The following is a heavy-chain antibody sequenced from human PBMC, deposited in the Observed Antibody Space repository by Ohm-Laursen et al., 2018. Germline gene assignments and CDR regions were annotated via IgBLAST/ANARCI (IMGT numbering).Heavy chain of an antibody. CDR1: GFTVSSNY. V-gene: IGHV3-53*01. Sequence: GSLRLSCTASGFTVSSNYMSWVRQAPGKGLEWVSVIYSGGSTYYADSVKGRFTISRDNSKNTLYLQMNSLRAEDTAVYYCARVYENYDRAFDIWGQGTMVTVSS. J-gene: IGHJ3*02. D-gene: IGHD3-22*01. CDR2: IYSGGST. CDR3: ARVYENYDRAFDI.